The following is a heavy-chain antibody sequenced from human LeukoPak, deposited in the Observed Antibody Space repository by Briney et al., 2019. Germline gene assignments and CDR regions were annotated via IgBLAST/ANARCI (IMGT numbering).Heavy chain of an antibody. Sequence: TGGSLRLSCAASGFTFSSYGMHWVRQAPGKGLEWVAVISYDGSNKYYADSVKGRFTISRDNPKNTLYLQLNSLRAEDTAVYYCAKDAMGAKHAFDIWGQGTMVTVSS. CDR1: GFTFSSYG. V-gene: IGHV3-30*18. D-gene: IGHD1-26*01. J-gene: IGHJ3*02. CDR2: ISYDGSNK. CDR3: AKDAMGAKHAFDI.